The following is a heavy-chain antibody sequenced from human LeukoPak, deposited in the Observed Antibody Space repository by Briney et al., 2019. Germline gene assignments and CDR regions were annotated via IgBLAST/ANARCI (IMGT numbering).Heavy chain of an antibody. J-gene: IGHJ4*02. V-gene: IGHV3-30*02. D-gene: IGHD4-17*01. CDR1: GFSFSTHG. CDR2: IGHDGVDK. CDR3: VKGAGLGVTTSWDY. Sequence: GGSLRLSCAASGFSFSTHGMHWVRQAPGKGLEWATFIGHDGVDKYYVDSVKGRFTISRDNSKNTVYLQMNSLRPEDTAVYYCVKGAGLGVTTSWDYWGQGTLVTVSS.